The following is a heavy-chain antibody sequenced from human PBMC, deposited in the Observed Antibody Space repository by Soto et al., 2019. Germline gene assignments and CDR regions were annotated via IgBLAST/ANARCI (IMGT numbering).Heavy chain of an antibody. V-gene: IGHV3-21*01. D-gene: IGHD3-3*01. CDR3: ARDHAYYDFWSGYQVYYYYGMDV. Sequence: EVQLVESGGGLVKPGGSLRLSCAASGFTFSSYSMNWVRQAPGKGLEWVSSISSSSSYIYYADSVKGRFTISRDNAKNSLYLQMNSLRAEDTALYYCARDHAYYDFWSGYQVYYYYGMDVWGQGTTVTVSS. J-gene: IGHJ6*02. CDR2: ISSSSSYI. CDR1: GFTFSSYS.